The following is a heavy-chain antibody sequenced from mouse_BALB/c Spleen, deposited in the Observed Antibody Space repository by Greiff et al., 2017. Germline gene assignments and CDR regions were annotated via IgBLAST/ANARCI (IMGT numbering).Heavy chain of an antibody. J-gene: IGHJ4*01. CDR3: ARSTVRQAMDY. D-gene: IGHD2-14*01. Sequence: EVQVVESGGGLVQPGGSRKLSCAASGFTFSSFGMHWVRQAPEKGLEWVAYISSGSSTIYYADTVKGRFTISRDNPKNTLFLQMTSLRSEDTAMYYCARSTVRQAMDYWGQGTSVTVSS. CDR2: ISSGSSTI. CDR1: GFTFSSFG. V-gene: IGHV5-17*02.